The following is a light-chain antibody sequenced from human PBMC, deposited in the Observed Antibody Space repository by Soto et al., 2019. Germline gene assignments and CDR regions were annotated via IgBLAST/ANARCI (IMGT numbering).Light chain of an antibody. CDR2: DAS. V-gene: IGKV1-33*01. CDR3: QQYDNLPIT. Sequence: DIQMTQSPSSLSASVGDRVTITCQASQDISNYLNWYQQKPGKAPKLLIYDASNLETGVTSRFSGSGSGTDFTFTISSLQPEDIATYYCQQYDNLPITFGKGKRLEIK. CDR1: QDISNY. J-gene: IGKJ5*01.